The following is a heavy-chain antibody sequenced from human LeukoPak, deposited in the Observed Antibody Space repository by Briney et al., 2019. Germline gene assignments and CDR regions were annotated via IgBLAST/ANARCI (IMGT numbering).Heavy chain of an antibody. J-gene: IGHJ4*02. CDR2: INHSGYT. D-gene: IGHD6-19*01. CDR3: TRAVAGHPD. CDR1: GVPFSNYY. Sequence: SETLALTCAVSGVPFSNYYWSWVRQSPRQGLEWIGEINHSGYTNYNPSLKSRVTMSIDTSKNQFSLKLTSVTAANAGVYYCTRAVAGHPDWGQGTLVTVSS. V-gene: IGHV4-34*01.